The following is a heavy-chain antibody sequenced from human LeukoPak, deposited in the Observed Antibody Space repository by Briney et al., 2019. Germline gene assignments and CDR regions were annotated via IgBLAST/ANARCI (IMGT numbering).Heavy chain of an antibody. D-gene: IGHD3-22*01. CDR3: ASSLMIVPNAFDI. CDR1: GGSISSYY. Sequence: SETLSLTCTVSGGSISSYYWGWIRQPAGKGLEWIGRIYTSGSTNYNPSLKSRVTMSVDTSKNQFSLKLSSVTAADTAVYYCASSLMIVPNAFDIWGQGTMVTVSS. J-gene: IGHJ3*02. V-gene: IGHV4-4*07. CDR2: IYTSGST.